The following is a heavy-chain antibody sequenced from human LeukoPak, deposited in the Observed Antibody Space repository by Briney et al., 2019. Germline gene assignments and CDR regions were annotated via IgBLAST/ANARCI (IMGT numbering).Heavy chain of an antibody. CDR2: IYTSGST. Sequence: PETLSLTCTVSGGSISSYYWSWIRQPAGKGLEWIGRIYTSGSTNYNPSLKSRVAMSVDTSKNQFSLKPSSVTAADTAVYYCAREEDSSGWFRSDYWGQGTLVTVSS. J-gene: IGHJ4*02. V-gene: IGHV4-4*07. D-gene: IGHD6-19*01. CDR3: AREEDSSGWFRSDY. CDR1: GGSISSYY.